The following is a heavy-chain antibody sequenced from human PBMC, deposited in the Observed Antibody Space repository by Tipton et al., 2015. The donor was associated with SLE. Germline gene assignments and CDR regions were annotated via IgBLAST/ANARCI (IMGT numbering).Heavy chain of an antibody. Sequence: QLVQSGAEVKKPGTSVKVSCKASGYRFKDYGITWVRQAPGQELEWMGWISGDLGNTNYPQKFQGRVTMTIDPSTSTTYMELRSLTSDDTAVYYCARVEWLLPCGYWGQGTLVTVSA. D-gene: IGHD5-12*01. V-gene: IGHV1-18*04. J-gene: IGHJ4*02. CDR1: GYRFKDYG. CDR3: ARVEWLLPCGY. CDR2: ISGDLGNT.